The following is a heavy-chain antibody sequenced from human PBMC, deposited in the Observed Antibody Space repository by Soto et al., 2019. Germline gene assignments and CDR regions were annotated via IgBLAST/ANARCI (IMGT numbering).Heavy chain of an antibody. CDR3: AKDRGWFGDYYYYYYMDV. Sequence: GSLSLSCAASGFTFSSYAMSWVRQAPGKGLEWVSAISGSGGSTYYADSVKGRFTISRDNSKNTLYLQMNSLRAEDTAVYYCAKDRGWFGDYYYYYYMDVWGKGTTVTVSS. J-gene: IGHJ6*03. D-gene: IGHD3-10*01. CDR2: ISGSGGST. CDR1: GFTFSSYA. V-gene: IGHV3-23*01.